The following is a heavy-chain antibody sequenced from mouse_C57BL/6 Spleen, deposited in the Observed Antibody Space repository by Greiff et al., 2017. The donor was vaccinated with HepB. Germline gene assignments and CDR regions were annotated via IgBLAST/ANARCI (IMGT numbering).Heavy chain of an antibody. Sequence: VQLQQSGPELVKPGASVKISCKASGYSFTGYYMNWVKQSPEKSLEWIGEINPSTGGTTYNQKFKAKATLTVDKSSSTAYMQLKSLTSEDSAVYYCARMNWDVRGPWFAYWGQGTLVTVSA. CDR3: ARMNWDVRGPWFAY. V-gene: IGHV1-42*01. CDR2: INPSTGGT. CDR1: GYSFTGYY. J-gene: IGHJ3*01. D-gene: IGHD4-1*01.